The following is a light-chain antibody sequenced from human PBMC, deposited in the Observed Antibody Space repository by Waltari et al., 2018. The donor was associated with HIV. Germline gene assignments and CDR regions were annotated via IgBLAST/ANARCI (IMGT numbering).Light chain of an antibody. CDR1: QGISTF. V-gene: IGKV1D-8*01. Sequence: IQLTQSPSLLSASTGDRVTINCRLSQGISTFLAWYQQKPGKAPGLLIYGASTLQNGVPSRFSGRGSGTNFTLTISCLQSEDFATYYCQQYYSYPYTFGQGTRLEIK. J-gene: IGKJ2*01. CDR3: QQYYSYPYT. CDR2: GAS.